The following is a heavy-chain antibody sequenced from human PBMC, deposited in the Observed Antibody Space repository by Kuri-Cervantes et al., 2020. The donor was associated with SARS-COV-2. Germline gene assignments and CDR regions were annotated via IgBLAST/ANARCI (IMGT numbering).Heavy chain of an antibody. CDR1: GYTFTSNG. CDR2: SSAYNGNT. D-gene: IGHD3-22*01. CDR3: AVTRGPDYYDSTFDY. J-gene: IGHJ4*02. V-gene: IGHV1-18*01. Sequence: SRVCGYTFTSNGISWVRQAPGQGLEWMGWSSAYNGNTNYAQKFQGRVTMTTDTSTSTAYMVVRSMRTDETAVYYCAVTRGPDYYDSTFDYWGQGTLVTVSS.